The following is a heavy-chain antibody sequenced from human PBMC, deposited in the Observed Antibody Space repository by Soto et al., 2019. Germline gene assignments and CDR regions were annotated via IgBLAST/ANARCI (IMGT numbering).Heavy chain of an antibody. J-gene: IGHJ4*02. D-gene: IGHD2-15*01. CDR2: IIPIFGTA. CDR3: AREARDCSGGSCYFLPGIDY. CDR1: GGTFSSYA. Sequence: QVQLVQSGAEVKKPGSSVKVSCKASGGTFSSYAISWVRQAPGQGLEWMGGIIPIFGTANYAQKFQGRVTITADESTRTVYMELSSLRSEGTAVYYCAREARDCSGGSCYFLPGIDYWGQGTLVTVSS. V-gene: IGHV1-69*12.